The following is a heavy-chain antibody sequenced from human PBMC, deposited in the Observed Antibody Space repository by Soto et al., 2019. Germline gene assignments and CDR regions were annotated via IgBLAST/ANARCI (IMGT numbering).Heavy chain of an antibody. CDR2: TSYDGSGK. J-gene: IGHJ1*01. Sequence: QVQLVESGGGVVQPGTSPRLSRVGSGFTFRSYVIHWVRQAPGKGLEWVALTSYDGSGKYYGDSVRGRFTISRDNSRNTVDLQMDSLRLEDTALYYCARWGTTGGLDVWGQGTLVSVSS. V-gene: IGHV3-30*19. CDR3: ARWGTTGGLDV. CDR1: GFTFRSYV. D-gene: IGHD3-16*01.